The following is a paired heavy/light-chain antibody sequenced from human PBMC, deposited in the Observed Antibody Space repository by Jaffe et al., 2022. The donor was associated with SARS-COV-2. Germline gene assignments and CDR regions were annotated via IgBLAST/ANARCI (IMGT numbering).Heavy chain of an antibody. CDR2: ISYDGSTR. CDR3: AKATGLQWEQLVLDY. D-gene: IGHD6-13*01. CDR1: GFSFSTDA. J-gene: IGHJ4*02. V-gene: IGHV3-30*04. Sequence: QVELVESGGGVVQPGRSLRLSCEASGFSFSTDALHWVRQAPGKGLEWVAVISYDGSTRYYADSVKGRFTISRDNSKSTLFLQMNSLRADDTAVYYCAKATGLQWEQLVLDYWGQGTLVTVSS.
Light chain of an antibody. CDR2: EVT. V-gene: IGLV2-8*01. Sequence: QSALTQPPSASGSPGQSVTISCTGTSSDVGGYNYVSWYQQHPGKAPKLMIYEVTKRPSGVPDRFSGSKSGNTASLTVSGLQAEDEAEYYCSSYVGSNTYVFGTGTKVTVL. CDR1: SSDVGGYNY. CDR3: SSYVGSNTYV. J-gene: IGLJ1*01.